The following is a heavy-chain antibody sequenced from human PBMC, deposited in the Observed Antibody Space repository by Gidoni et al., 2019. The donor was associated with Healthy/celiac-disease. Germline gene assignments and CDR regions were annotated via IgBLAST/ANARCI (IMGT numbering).Heavy chain of an antibody. J-gene: IGHJ5*02. CDR1: GCIFSSYA. V-gene: IGHV1-69*12. CDR3: ARGDSNGYNNWFDP. Sequence: QVHLLQSGAEVQTPVSSVKVSCKASGCIFSSYAISWVRQAHGQGLEWMGGIIPIFGTANYAQKFQGRVTITADESTSTAYMELSSLRSEDTDVYYCARGDSNGYNNWFDPWGQGTLVTVSS. CDR2: IIPIFGTA. D-gene: IGHD3-22*01.